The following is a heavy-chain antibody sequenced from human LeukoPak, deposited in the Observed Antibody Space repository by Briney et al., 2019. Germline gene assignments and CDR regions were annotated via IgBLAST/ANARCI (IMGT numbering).Heavy chain of an antibody. D-gene: IGHD5-18*01. CDR3: AKDAGYSYGTDY. V-gene: IGHV3-30*02. CDR1: GFTFSSYG. Sequence: GGSLRLSCAASGFTFSSYGMHWVRQALGKGLEWVAFIRYDGSNKYYADSVKGRFTISRDNSKNTLYLQMNSLRAEDTAVYYCAKDAGYSYGTDYWGQGTLVTVSS. J-gene: IGHJ4*02. CDR2: IRYDGSNK.